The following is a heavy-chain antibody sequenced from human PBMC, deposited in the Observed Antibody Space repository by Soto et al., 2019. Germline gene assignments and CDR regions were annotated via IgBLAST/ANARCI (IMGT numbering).Heavy chain of an antibody. CDR3: ARRAVAQQTIEY. D-gene: IGHD6-13*01. CDR2: IYYSGST. CDR1: GGSISSSSYY. J-gene: IGHJ4*02. Sequence: QLQLQESGPGLVKPSETLSLTCTVSGGSISSSSYYWGWIRQPPGKGLEWIGSIYYSGSTYYNPSLKRRVTISVDTSKNHFSLKLSSVTAADTAVYYCARRAVAQQTIEYWGQGTLVTVSS. V-gene: IGHV4-39*02.